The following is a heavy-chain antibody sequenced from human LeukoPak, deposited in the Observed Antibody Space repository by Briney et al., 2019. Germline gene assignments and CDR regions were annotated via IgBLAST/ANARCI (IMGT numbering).Heavy chain of an antibody. Sequence: GGSLRLSCAASGFTFSSYAMHWVRQAPGKGLDWVALISYDGGNKYYADSVKGRFTISRDNSRNTLYLQMNSLRAEDTAVYYCARVYKYSSSWYDYWGQGTLVTVSS. CDR1: GFTFSSYA. V-gene: IGHV3-30-3*01. CDR3: ARVYKYSSSWYDY. J-gene: IGHJ4*02. D-gene: IGHD6-13*01. CDR2: ISYDGGNK.